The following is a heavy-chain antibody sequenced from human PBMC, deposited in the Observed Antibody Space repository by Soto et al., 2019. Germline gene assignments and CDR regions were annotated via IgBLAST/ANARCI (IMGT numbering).Heavy chain of an antibody. V-gene: IGHV1-69*12. CDR2: IIPIFGTA. CDR1: GGTFSSYA. J-gene: IGHJ4*02. Sequence: QVQLVQSGAEVKKPGSSVKVSCKASGGTFSSYAISWVRQAPGQGLEWMGGIIPIFGTANYAQKFQGRVTITADESTSTAYMELSSLRSEETAVYYCARVVSRGYCSGGSCYGLDYWGQGTLVTVSS. D-gene: IGHD2-15*01. CDR3: ARVVSRGYCSGGSCYGLDY.